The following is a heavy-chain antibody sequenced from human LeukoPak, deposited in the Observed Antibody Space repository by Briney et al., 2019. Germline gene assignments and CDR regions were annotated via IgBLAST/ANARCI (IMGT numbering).Heavy chain of an antibody. CDR3: ARALLYSWFDP. CDR2: ISAYNGNT. Sequence: GASAKVSCKASGYTFTAYYIHWVRQAPGQGLEWMGWISAYNGNTNYAQKPQGRVTMTTDTSTSTAYMELRSLRSDDTAVYYCARALLYSWFDPWGQGTLVTVSS. J-gene: IGHJ5*02. CDR1: GYTFTAYY. V-gene: IGHV1-18*04.